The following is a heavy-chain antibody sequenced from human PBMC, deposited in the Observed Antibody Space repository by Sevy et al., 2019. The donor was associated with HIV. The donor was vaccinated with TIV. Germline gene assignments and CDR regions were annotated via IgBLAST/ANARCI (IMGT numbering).Heavy chain of an antibody. CDR3: ARELDSSGLDY. CDR1: GFTFSSYG. Sequence: GGSLRLSCAASGFTFSSYGMHWVRQAPGKGLEWVAVIWYDGSNKYYADSVKGRFTISRDNSKNTLYLQMNSLRAEDTAVYYCARELDSSGLDYWGRGTLVTVSS. D-gene: IGHD3-22*01. CDR2: IWYDGSNK. V-gene: IGHV3-33*01. J-gene: IGHJ4*02.